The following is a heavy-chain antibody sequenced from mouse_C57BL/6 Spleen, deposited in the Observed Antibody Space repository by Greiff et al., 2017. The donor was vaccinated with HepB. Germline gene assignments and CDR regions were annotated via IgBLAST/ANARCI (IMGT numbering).Heavy chain of an antibody. CDR2: INYDGSST. Sequence: EVQLQESEGGLVQPGSSMKLSCTASGFTFSDYYMAWVRQVPEKGLEWVANINYDGSSTYYLDSLKSRFIISRDNAKNILYLQMSSLKSEDTATYYCAREGLRGGYFDVWGTGTTVTVSS. CDR3: AREGLRGGYFDV. CDR1: GFTFSDYY. D-gene: IGHD1-1*01. J-gene: IGHJ1*03. V-gene: IGHV5-16*01.